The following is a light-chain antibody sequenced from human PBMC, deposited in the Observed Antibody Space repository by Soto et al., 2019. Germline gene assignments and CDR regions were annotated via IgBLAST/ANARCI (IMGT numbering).Light chain of an antibody. V-gene: IGLV2-8*01. J-gene: IGLJ1*01. CDR3: SAHGGTSPYV. CDR1: ASDIGGHTF. Sequence: QSALTQPPSASGSPGQSVAISCTGTASDIGGHTFVSWYQQHPGKAPKLLIYDVNKRPPGVPDRFSGSKSGNTASLTVSGLQAEDEADYYCSAHGGTSPYVFGTGTQLTVL. CDR2: DVN.